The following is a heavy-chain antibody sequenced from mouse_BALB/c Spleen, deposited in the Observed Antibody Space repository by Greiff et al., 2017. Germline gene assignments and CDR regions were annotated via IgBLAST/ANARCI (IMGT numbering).Heavy chain of an antibody. CDR2: IYPGDGDT. CDR1: GYAFSSSW. D-gene: IGHD2-3*01. J-gene: IGHJ4*01. V-gene: IGHV1-82*01. CDR3: ARRGNLDGYYEMDY. Sequence: QVQLQQSGPELVKPGASVKISCKASGYAFSSSWMNWVKQRPGQGLEWIGRIYPGDGDTNYNGKFKGKATLTADKSSSTAYMQLSSLTSVDSAVYFCARRGNLDGYYEMDYWGQGTSVTVSS.